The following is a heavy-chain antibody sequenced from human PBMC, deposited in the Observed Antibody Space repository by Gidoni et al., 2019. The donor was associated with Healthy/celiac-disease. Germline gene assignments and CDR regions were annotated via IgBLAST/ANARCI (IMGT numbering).Heavy chain of an antibody. V-gene: IGHV4-39*01. Sequence: QLQLQESGPGLVKPSETLSLTCTVSGCSISSSSYYWGWIRQPPGKGLEWIGSIYYSGSTYYNPSLKSRVTISVDTSKNQFSLKLSSVTAADTAVYYCARHGPMTTVTYGDYWGQGTLVTVSS. J-gene: IGHJ4*02. D-gene: IGHD4-17*01. CDR3: ARHGPMTTVTYGDY. CDR2: IYYSGST. CDR1: GCSISSSSYY.